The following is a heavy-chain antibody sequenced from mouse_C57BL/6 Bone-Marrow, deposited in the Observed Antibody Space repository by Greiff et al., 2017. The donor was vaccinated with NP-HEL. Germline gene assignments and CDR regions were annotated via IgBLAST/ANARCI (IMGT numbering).Heavy chain of an antibody. V-gene: IGHV10-3*01. CDR1: GFTFNTYA. CDR2: IRSKSSNYAT. Sequence: EVQRVESGGGLVQPKGSLKLSCAASGFTFNTYAMHWVRQAPGKGLEWVARIRSKSSNYATYYADSVKDRFTISRDDSQSMLYLQMNNLKTEDTAMYYCVSEGWGNYDYYFDYWGQGTTLTVSS. J-gene: IGHJ2*01. CDR3: VSEGWGNYDYYFDY. D-gene: IGHD2-1*01.